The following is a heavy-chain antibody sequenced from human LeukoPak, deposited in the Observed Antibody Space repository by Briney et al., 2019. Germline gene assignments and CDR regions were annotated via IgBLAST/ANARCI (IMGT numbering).Heavy chain of an antibody. CDR3: ARGDSGMDV. J-gene: IGHJ6*02. CDR1: GVSISSNNW. V-gene: IGHV4-4*02. Sequence: PSETLSLTCAVSGVSISSNNWWSWVRQPPGKGLEWIGEIYHSGSTNYNPSLKSRVTMSVDKSKNQFSLKLSSVTAADTAVYYCARGDSGMDVWGQGTTVTVSS. CDR2: IYHSGST.